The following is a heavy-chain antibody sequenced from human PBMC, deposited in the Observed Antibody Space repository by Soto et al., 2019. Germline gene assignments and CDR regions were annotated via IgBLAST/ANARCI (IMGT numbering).Heavy chain of an antibody. CDR2: INAGNGNT. CDR1: GYTFTSYA. Sequence: QVQLVQSGAEVKKPGASVKVSCKASGYTFTSYAMHWVRQAPGQRLEWMGWINAGNGNTKYSQKFQGRVTITRDTSASPAYMELSSLRSEDTAVYYCARDLFVVVVAATGYYYGMDVWGQGTTVTVSS. CDR3: ARDLFVVVVAATGYYYGMDV. D-gene: IGHD2-15*01. V-gene: IGHV1-3*01. J-gene: IGHJ6*02.